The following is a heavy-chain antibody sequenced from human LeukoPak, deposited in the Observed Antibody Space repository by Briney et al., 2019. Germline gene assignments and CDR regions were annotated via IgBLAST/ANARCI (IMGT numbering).Heavy chain of an antibody. Sequence: ASVKVSCKASGGTFSSYAISWVRQAPGQGLEWMGGIIPIFGTANYAQKFQGRVTITADESTSTAYMELSSMRSEDTAVYYCARDAFGRYSYGHDYYYYYYMDVWGKGTTVTISS. V-gene: IGHV1-69*01. CDR1: GGTFSSYA. CDR2: IIPIFGTA. D-gene: IGHD5-18*01. CDR3: ARDAFGRYSYGHDYYYYYYMDV. J-gene: IGHJ6*03.